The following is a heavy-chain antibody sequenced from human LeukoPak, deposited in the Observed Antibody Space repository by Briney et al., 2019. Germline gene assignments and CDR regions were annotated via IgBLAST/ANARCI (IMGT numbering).Heavy chain of an antibody. Sequence: SSETLSLTCTVSRGSIHGYYWNWIRQPPGKGLEWIGYVYYSGSTSYSPSLESRVTPSVDTSKNQFSLKLSSVTAADTAMYYCARDAGGSVTDPFNIWGQGTMVTVSS. V-gene: IGHV4-59*01. CDR2: VYYSGST. J-gene: IGHJ3*02. CDR3: ARDAGGSVTDPFNI. CDR1: RGSIHGYY.